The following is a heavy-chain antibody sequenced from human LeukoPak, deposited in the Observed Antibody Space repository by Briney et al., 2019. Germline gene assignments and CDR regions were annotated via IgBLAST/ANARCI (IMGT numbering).Heavy chain of an antibody. CDR3: ALAQWEGSESYYMSH. D-gene: IGHD3-10*01. J-gene: IGHJ1*01. V-gene: IGHV3-23*01. Sequence: GGSLRLSCAASGFTFSGHDMRWVRQAPGKGLEWVAGISGSGGHAFYADSVKGLFTISRDNSRNTLYLQMKSLRAEDTAIYYCALAQWEGSESYYMSHWGQGTLVTVPS. CDR2: ISGSGGHA. CDR1: GFTFSGHD.